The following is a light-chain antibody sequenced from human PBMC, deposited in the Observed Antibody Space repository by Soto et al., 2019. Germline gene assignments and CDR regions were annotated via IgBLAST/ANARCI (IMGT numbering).Light chain of an antibody. CDR3: SSYTSSSTLV. CDR2: EVS. J-gene: IGLJ2*01. V-gene: IGLV2-14*01. CDR1: SSDVGGYNY. Sequence: SVLTQPASVSGSPGQSITISCTGTSSDVGGYNYVSWYQQHPGKAPKLMIYEVSNRPSGVSNRFSGSKSGNTASLTISGLQAEDEADYYCSSYTSSSTLVFGGGTKLTVL.